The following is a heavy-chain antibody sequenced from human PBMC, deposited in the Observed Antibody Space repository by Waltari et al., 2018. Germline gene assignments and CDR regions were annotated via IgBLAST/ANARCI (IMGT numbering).Heavy chain of an antibody. CDR1: GYTFTGHY. V-gene: IGHV1-2*02. J-gene: IGHJ4*03. D-gene: IGHD3-3*01. Sequence: QVQLVQSGAEVKKPGPSVKFSCKASGYTFTGHYMHWVRQGHGQGLDWMGWYNPNRGGTTYAQELQGRVTMHRDTPISPASMHLSRLRSDDTAVYYCARLGLPFTWSPLGLWGQGPLVTV. CDR3: ARLGLPFTWSPLGL. CDR2: YNPNRGGT.